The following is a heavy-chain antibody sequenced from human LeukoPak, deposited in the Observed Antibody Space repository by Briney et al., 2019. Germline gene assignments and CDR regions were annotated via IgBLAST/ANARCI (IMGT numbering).Heavy chain of an antibody. V-gene: IGHV3-33*01. CDR3: ARDHSSSWYYFDY. Sequence: PGGSLRLSCAASGFTFSGYGMHWVRQAPGKGLEWVAVIWYDGSNKNHGDSVKGRFTISRDNSKNTLYLQMNSLRAEDTAVYYCARDHSSSWYYFDYWGQGTLVTVSS. D-gene: IGHD6-13*01. J-gene: IGHJ4*02. CDR1: GFTFSGYG. CDR2: IWYDGSNK.